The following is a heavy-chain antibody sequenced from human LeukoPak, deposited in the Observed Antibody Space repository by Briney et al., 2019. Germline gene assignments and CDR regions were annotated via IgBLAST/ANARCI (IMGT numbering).Heavy chain of an antibody. Sequence: QPGGSLRLSCAASGFSFNSYAIHWVRQAPGKGLEWVSAISGSGGSTYYADSVKGRFTISRDNSKNTLSLQMNSLRLEDTAVYYCAKDSWSRNGIYDPFDIWGQGTLVTVSS. CDR1: GFSFNSYA. V-gene: IGHV3-23*01. D-gene: IGHD2/OR15-2a*01. J-gene: IGHJ3*02. CDR2: ISGSGGST. CDR3: AKDSWSRNGIYDPFDI.